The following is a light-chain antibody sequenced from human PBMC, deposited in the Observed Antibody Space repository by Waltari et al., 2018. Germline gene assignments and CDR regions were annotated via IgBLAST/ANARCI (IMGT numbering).Light chain of an antibody. CDR1: KLGNKY. CDR2: QST. CDR3: QAWDSNTVV. Sequence: SYELTQPPSVSVSPGQTASITCSGDKLGNKYTSWYHQRPGQSPVLVIYQSTKRPSGIPDRFSGSNSGNTATLPISETQPLDEADYYCQAWDSNTVVFGGGIKLTVL. J-gene: IGLJ2*01. V-gene: IGLV3-1*01.